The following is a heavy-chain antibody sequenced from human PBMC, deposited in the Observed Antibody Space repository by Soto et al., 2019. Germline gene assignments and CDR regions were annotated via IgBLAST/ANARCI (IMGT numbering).Heavy chain of an antibody. D-gene: IGHD2-2*01. CDR1: GYTFTSYD. CDR2: MNPNSGNT. J-gene: IGHJ5*02. Sequence: ASVKVSCKASGYTFTSYDINWVRQATGQGLEWMGWMNPNSGNTGYAQKFQGRVTMIRNTSISTAYMELSSLRSEDTAVYYCGRVFCSSTSCYSWIWFAPRGQGSLVTVSS. V-gene: IGHV1-8*01. CDR3: GRVFCSSTSCYSWIWFAP.